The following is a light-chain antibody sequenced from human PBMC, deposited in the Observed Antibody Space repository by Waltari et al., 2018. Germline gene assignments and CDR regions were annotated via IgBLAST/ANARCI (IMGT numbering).Light chain of an antibody. J-gene: IGLJ3*02. V-gene: IGLV7-43*01. CDR2: STN. CDR3: LLYFGGARGV. CDR1: TGAVTGGFY. Sequence: QTVVTQEPSLTVSPGGTVTLTCASNTGAVTGGFYPNWFQQKPGQAPRALIYSTNMRHPLTPARFSCSLLGGKAALTLSGVQPEDEAEYYCLLYFGGARGVFGGGTKLTVL.